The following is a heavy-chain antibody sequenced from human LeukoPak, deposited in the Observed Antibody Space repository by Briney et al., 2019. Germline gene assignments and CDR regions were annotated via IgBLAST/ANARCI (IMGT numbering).Heavy chain of an antibody. J-gene: IGHJ4*02. Sequence: GGSLRLSCAASGFTFSSYGMSWVRQAPGKGLEWVSAISGSGGSTYYADSVKGRFTISRDNSKNTLYLQMNSLRAEDTAVYYCAKVKLGQTQHFDYWGQGTLVTVSS. CDR2: ISGSGGST. CDR3: AKVKLGQTQHFDY. CDR1: GFTFSSYG. D-gene: IGHD1/OR15-1a*01. V-gene: IGHV3-23*01.